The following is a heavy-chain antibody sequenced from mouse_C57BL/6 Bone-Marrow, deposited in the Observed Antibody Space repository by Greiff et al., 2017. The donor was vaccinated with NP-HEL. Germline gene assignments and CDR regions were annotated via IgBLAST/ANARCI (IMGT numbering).Heavy chain of an antibody. CDR3: AHYYGSSRLDY. CDR2: IDPSDSYT. Sequence: QVQLQQPGAELVRPGTSVKLSCKASGYTFTSYWMHWVKQRPGQGLEWIGVIDPSDSYTNYNQKFKGKATLTVATSSSTAYMQLSSLTSEDSAVYYCAHYYGSSRLDYWGQGTTLTVSS. D-gene: IGHD1-1*01. J-gene: IGHJ2*01. V-gene: IGHV1-59*01. CDR1: GYTFTSYW.